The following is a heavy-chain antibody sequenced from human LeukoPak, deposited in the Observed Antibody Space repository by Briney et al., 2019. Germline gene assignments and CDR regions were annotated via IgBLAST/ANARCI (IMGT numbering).Heavy chain of an antibody. CDR2: IYTSGST. CDR1: GGSISSNY. J-gene: IGHJ3*02. CDR3: ARDAPYGSGSYYPPSDAFDI. V-gene: IGHV4-4*09. Sequence: PSETLSLICTVSGGSISSNYRGWIRQPPGKGLEWIGYIYTSGSTNYNPSLKSRVTISVDTSKNQFSLKLSSVTAADTAVYYCARDAPYGSGSYYPPSDAFDIWGQGTMVTVSS. D-gene: IGHD3-10*01.